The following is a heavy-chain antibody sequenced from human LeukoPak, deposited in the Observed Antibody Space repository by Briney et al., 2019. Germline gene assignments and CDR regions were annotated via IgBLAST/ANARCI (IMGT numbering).Heavy chain of an antibody. CDR1: GFTFSSYA. CDR3: AKAAAAPGFDF. Sequence: GGSLRLSCAASGFTFSSYAMNWVRQAPGKGLEWVATVSGSGDRMYHADSVKGRFTISRDNSKNTIYLQMNSLRAEDTALYYCAKAAAAPGFDFWGQGTLVTVSS. CDR2: VSGSGDRM. J-gene: IGHJ4*02. V-gene: IGHV3-23*01. D-gene: IGHD6-13*01.